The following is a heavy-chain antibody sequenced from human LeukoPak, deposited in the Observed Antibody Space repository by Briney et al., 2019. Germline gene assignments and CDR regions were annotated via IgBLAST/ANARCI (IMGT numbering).Heavy chain of an antibody. J-gene: IGHJ4*02. CDR1: SGSISTSSYY. Sequence: PSETLSLTCTVSSGSISTSSYYWGWIRQPPGKGLEWIGSIYYSGRTYYNPSLKSRLTISVDTSKSQFSLKLTLVTAADTAVYYCAKDPMVRGSTYDYWGQGTLVTVSS. CDR2: IYYSGRT. D-gene: IGHD3-10*01. CDR3: AKDPMVRGSTYDY. V-gene: IGHV4-39*02.